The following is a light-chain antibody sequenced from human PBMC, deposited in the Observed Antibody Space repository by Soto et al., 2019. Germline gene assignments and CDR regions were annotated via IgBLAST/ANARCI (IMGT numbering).Light chain of an antibody. V-gene: IGKV3-20*01. CDR2: GAS. CDR1: QSVGNY. CDR3: QHYQSGHPIT. Sequence: EIVLTQSPGTLSLSPGERATLSCRASQSVGNYVAWYQQKPGQAPRLLISGASSRATGIPDRFTGSGSETSFTLTISRLEPEDFALYYCQHYQSGHPITFGQGTRLEIK. J-gene: IGKJ5*01.